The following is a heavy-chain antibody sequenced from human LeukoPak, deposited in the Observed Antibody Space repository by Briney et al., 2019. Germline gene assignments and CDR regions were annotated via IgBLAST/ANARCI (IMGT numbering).Heavy chain of an antibody. Sequence: GGYVRLSCAASGFTFRDYYMHWVRQAPGKGLEWVALISNDGGIKYHGDSVRGRFTPSRDNSENTLFLEMNSLRPEDTAVYYCAKAGQQKTIRWGMDSWGQGALVTVSS. V-gene: IGHV3-30*18. CDR3: AKAGQQKTIRWGMDS. CDR2: ISNDGGIK. J-gene: IGHJ4*02. D-gene: IGHD4-23*01. CDR1: GFTFRDYY.